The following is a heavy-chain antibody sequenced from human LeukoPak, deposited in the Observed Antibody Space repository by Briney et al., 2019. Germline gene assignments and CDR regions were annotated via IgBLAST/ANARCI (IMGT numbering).Heavy chain of an antibody. Sequence: SVKVSCKASGGTFSSYAISWGRQAPGQGLEWMGRIIPIFGTANYAQKFQGRVTITTDESTSTAYMELSSLRSEDTAVYYCARDREGYSSYGILEYWGQGTLVTVSS. CDR2: IIPIFGTA. D-gene: IGHD5-18*01. V-gene: IGHV1-69*05. CDR3: ARDREGYSSYGILEY. J-gene: IGHJ4*02. CDR1: GGTFSSYA.